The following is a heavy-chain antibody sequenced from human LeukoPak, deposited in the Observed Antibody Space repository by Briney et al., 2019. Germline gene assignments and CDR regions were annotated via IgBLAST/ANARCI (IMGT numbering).Heavy chain of an antibody. CDR3: ARVDVSGYSYYYYGMDV. Sequence: PGGSLRLSCAASGFTFSSYGMHWVRQAPGKGLEWVAVIWYDGSNKYYADSVKGRFTISRDNSKNTLYLQMNSLRAEDTAVYYCARVDVSGYSYYYYGMDVWGQGTTVTVSS. CDR1: GFTFSSYG. J-gene: IGHJ6*02. D-gene: IGHD3-22*01. V-gene: IGHV3-33*01. CDR2: IWYDGSNK.